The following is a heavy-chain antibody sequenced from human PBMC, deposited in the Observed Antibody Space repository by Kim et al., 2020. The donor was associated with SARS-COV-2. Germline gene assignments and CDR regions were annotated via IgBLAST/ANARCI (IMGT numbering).Heavy chain of an antibody. CDR2: ISGSGGST. CDR3: AKDFGGYYYDSSGSGFDY. CDR1: GFTFSSYA. D-gene: IGHD3-22*01. V-gene: IGHV3-23*01. Sequence: GGSLRLSCAASGFTFSSYAMSWVRQAPGKGLEWVSAISGSGGSTYYADSVKGRFTISRDNSKNTLYLQMNSLRAEDTAVYYCAKDFGGYYYDSSGSGFDYWGQGTLVTVSS. J-gene: IGHJ4*02.